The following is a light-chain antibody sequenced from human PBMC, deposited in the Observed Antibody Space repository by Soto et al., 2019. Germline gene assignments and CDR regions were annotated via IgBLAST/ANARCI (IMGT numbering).Light chain of an antibody. CDR1: QSVSSD. J-gene: IGKJ5*01. CDR2: GAS. CDR3: QQYKNWPTIT. Sequence: EIVRTQSPATLSVSPGERATLSCRASQSVSSDLAWYQQKPCQAHRLIIYGASTRATGVAARFSGSVSGTEFTLTISSLQSEDFAVYYCQQYKNWPTITFGQGTRLEIK. V-gene: IGKV3-15*01.